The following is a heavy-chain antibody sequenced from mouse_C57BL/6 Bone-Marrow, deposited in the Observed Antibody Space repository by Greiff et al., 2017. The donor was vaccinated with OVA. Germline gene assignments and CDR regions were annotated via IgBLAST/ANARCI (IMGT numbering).Heavy chain of an antibody. Sequence: VQLQQPGAELVKPGASVKMSCKASGYTFTSYWLTWVKQRPGQGLEWIGDIYPGSGSTNYNEKFKSKATLTVDTSSSTAYMQLSSLTSEDSAVYYCAREGWTHWYFDVWGTGTTVTVSS. J-gene: IGHJ1*03. D-gene: IGHD1-1*02. CDR2: IYPGSGST. CDR1: GYTFTSYW. CDR3: AREGWTHWYFDV. V-gene: IGHV1-55*01.